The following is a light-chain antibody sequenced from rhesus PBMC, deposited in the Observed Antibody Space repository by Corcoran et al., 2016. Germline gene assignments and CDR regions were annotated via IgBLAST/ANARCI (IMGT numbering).Light chain of an antibody. J-gene: IGLJ1*01. CDR3: SSYDAISSFYI. CDR1: NSDIGGYTY. V-gene: IGLV2-23*01. CDR2: DVT. Sequence: QAALTQPPSVSGSPGQSVSISCTGTNSDIGGYTYVSWYQQHPGKAPKLMISDVTQRPSGVSDRFSGSKSGNTASLTISGLRTEDEAYDYCSSYDAISSFYIFGVGTRLTVL.